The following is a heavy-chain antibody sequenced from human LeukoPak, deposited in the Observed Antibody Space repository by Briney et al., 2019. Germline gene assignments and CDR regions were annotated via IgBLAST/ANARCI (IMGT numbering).Heavy chain of an antibody. V-gene: IGHV1-69*06. CDR1: GGTFSSYA. D-gene: IGHD6-19*01. CDR3: ARRGIAVAGAFDY. J-gene: IGHJ4*02. Sequence: SVKVSCKASGGTFSSYAISWVRQAPGQGLEWMGGIIPIFGTANHAQKSQGRVTITADKSTSTAYMELSSLRSEDTAVYYCARRGIAVAGAFDYWGQGTLVTVSS. CDR2: IIPIFGTA.